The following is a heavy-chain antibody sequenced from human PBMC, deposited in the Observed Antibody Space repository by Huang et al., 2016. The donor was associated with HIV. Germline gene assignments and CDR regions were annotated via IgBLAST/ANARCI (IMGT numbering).Heavy chain of an antibody. D-gene: IGHD3-3*01. Sequence: QESGPGLVGPSETLSLTCAVSGDSINSNTFYWGWIRRPPGKGLEWIGSIYYSGTTYYNPAVKRRARIAVDASKNRIFLHLRSVTAADTGVYYCARTGVAVSDDPEYFQHWGQGALVTIS. CDR1: GDSINSNTFY. V-gene: IGHV4-39*02. J-gene: IGHJ1*01. CDR3: ARTGVAVSDDPEYFQH. CDR2: IYYSGTT.